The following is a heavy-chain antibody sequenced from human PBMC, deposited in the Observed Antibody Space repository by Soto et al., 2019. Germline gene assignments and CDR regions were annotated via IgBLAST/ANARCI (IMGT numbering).Heavy chain of an antibody. J-gene: IGHJ5*01. CDR2: IYYSGST. D-gene: IGHD3-3*01. CDR1: GGSISSGGYY. CDR3: AGVFDDPSRDYGGFGS. Sequence: SETLSLTCTVSGGSISSGGYYWGWIRQPPGKGLEWIGTIYYSGSTYYNPSLKSRVTISVDTSKNQLSLKLTSVTAADTAAYYCAGVFDDPSRDYGGFGSWGQGTLVTVSS. V-gene: IGHV4-39*01.